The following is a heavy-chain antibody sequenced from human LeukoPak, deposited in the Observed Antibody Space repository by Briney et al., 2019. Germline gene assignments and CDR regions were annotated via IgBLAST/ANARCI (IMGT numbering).Heavy chain of an antibody. D-gene: IGHD4-11*01. CDR1: GFIFSSYA. CDR2: ISGSGGST. J-gene: IGHJ5*02. Sequence: GGSLRLSCAASGFIFSSYAMSWVRQAPGKGLEWVSGISGSGGSTYYADSVKGRFTISRDNSKNTLYLQMNSLRAEDAAVYYCAKGLQGYSSSWFDPWGQGTLVTVSS. CDR3: AKGLQGYSSSWFDP. V-gene: IGHV3-23*01.